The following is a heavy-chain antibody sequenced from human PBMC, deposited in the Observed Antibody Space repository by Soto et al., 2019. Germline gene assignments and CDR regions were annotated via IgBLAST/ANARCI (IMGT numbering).Heavy chain of an antibody. V-gene: IGHV3-30*18. J-gene: IGHJ4*02. Sequence: QVQLVESGGGVVQPGRSLRLSCAASGFTFSSYGMHWVRQAPGKGLEWVAVISYDGSNKYYADSVKGRFTISRDNSKNTLYLQMNSLRAEDTAVYYCAKSFGPYYGSGMNFGDYWGQGTLVTVSS. CDR2: ISYDGSNK. CDR1: GFTFSSYG. D-gene: IGHD3-10*01. CDR3: AKSFGPYYGSGMNFGDY.